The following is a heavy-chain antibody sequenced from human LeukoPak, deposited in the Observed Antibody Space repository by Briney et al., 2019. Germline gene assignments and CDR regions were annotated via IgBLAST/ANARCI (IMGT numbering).Heavy chain of an antibody. J-gene: IGHJ3*02. CDR3: AKDLARITIFGVAPRPGAFDI. CDR1: GFTFSSYS. V-gene: IGHV3-21*04. D-gene: IGHD3-3*01. CDR2: ISSSSSYI. Sequence: GGSLRLSCAASGFTFSSYSMNWVRQAPGKGLEWVSSISSSSSYIYYADSVKGRFTISRDNSKNTLYLQMNSLRAEDTAVYYCAKDLARITIFGVAPRPGAFDIWGQGTMVTVSS.